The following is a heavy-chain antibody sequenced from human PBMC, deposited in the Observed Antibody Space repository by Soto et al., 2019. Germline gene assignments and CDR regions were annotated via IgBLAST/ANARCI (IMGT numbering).Heavy chain of an antibody. Sequence: QFQLVQSGAEVKKPGASVKVSCKTSGYTFTSYGISWVRQAPGQGLEWMGWISGYNGNTNYAQAFQGRVTMTTDTSTRTAYMERRSLRSDDTAVYYCARVTTTLIVVVIKGFDYWGQGTLVTVSS. CDR3: ARVTTTLIVVVIKGFDY. V-gene: IGHV1-18*04. J-gene: IGHJ4*02. CDR2: ISGYNGNT. D-gene: IGHD3-22*01. CDR1: GYTFTSYG.